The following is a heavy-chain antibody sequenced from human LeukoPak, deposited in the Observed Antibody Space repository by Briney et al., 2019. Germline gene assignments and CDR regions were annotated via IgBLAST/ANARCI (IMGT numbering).Heavy chain of an antibody. CDR1: GYSFTSYW. CDR2: IYPGDSDT. CDR3: AMGYCSGGSCAGRYYYYGMDV. Sequence: GGSLKISCKGSGYSFTSYWIGWVRQMPGKGLEWMGIIYPGDSDTRYSPSFQGQVTISADKSISTAYLQWSSLKASDTAMYYCAMGYCSGGSCAGRYYYYGMDVWGKGTTVTVSS. J-gene: IGHJ6*04. D-gene: IGHD2-15*01. V-gene: IGHV5-51*01.